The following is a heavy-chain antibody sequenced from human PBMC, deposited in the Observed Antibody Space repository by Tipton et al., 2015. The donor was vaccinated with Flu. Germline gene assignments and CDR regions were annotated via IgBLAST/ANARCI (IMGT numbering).Heavy chain of an antibody. D-gene: IGHD1-26*01. CDR2: ISAKNGDT. Sequence: QLVQSGVEVKKPGASVKVSCKASGYTFSTYGISWVRQAPGQGLEWMGWISAKNGDTNYAHNLQGRVTMTTDTSTSTAYMDLWRLTSDDTAVYYCARDKGVGATYARDYWGQGTLVTVSS. CDR1: GYTFSTYG. J-gene: IGHJ4*02. CDR3: ARDKGVGATYARDY. V-gene: IGHV1-18*01.